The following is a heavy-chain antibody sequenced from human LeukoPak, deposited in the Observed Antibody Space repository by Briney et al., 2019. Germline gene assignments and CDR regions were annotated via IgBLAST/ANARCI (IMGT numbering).Heavy chain of an antibody. CDR2: VYDDGSRE. J-gene: IGHJ4*02. CDR3: ARDLKSGYFDY. Sequence: PGRSLRLSCAASGFTFSNYGMHWVRQAPGKGLEWVAVVYDDGSREHIADSVKGRFTISRDNSKNTVVLQMNGLRGEDTAVYYCARDLKSGYFDYWGQGTLVTVSA. D-gene: IGHD3-3*01. V-gene: IGHV3-33*01. CDR1: GFTFSNYG.